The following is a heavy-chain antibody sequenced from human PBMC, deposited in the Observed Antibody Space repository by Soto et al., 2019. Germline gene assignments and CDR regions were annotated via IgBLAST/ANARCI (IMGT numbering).Heavy chain of an antibody. J-gene: IGHJ6*02. CDR2: IYYSGST. V-gene: IGHV4-31*03. Sequence: SETLSLTCTVSGGSISSGGYYWSWIRQHPGKGLEWIGYIYYSGSTYYNPSLKSRVTISVDTSKNQFSLKLSSVTAADTAVYYCARVIYDSSCYYYHYYSYAMDVSGQGTTVTVSS. CDR3: ARVIYDSSCYYYHYYSYAMDV. CDR1: GGSISSGGYY. D-gene: IGHD3-22*01.